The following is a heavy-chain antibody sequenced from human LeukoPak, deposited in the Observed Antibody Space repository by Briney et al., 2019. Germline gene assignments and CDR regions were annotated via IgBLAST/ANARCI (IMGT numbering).Heavy chain of an antibody. V-gene: IGHV1-69*05. CDR1: GGTFSSYA. J-gene: IGHJ5*02. D-gene: IGHD6-13*01. Sequence: ASVKVSCKASGGTFSSYAISWVRQDPGQGLEWMGRIIPIFGTANYAQKFQGRVTITTDESTSTAYMELSSLRSEDTAVYYCASTPGIAAAVFDPWGQGTLVAVSS. CDR3: ASTPGIAAAVFDP. CDR2: IIPIFGTA.